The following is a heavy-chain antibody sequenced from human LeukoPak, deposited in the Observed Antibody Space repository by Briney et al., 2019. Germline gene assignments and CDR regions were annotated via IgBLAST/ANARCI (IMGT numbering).Heavy chain of an antibody. V-gene: IGHV1-69*06. D-gene: IGHD3-10*01. Sequence: ASVKVSCKASGGTFSSYAISWVRQAPGQGLEWMGGIIPIFGTANYAQKFQGRVTITADKSTSTAYMELSSLRSEDTAVYYCAMSNSGYYYYYMDVWGKGTTVTVSS. J-gene: IGHJ6*03. CDR1: GGTFSSYA. CDR3: AMSNSGYYYYYMDV. CDR2: IIPIFGTA.